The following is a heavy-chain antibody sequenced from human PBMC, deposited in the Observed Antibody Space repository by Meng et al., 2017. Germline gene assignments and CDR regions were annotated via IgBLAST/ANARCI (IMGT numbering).Heavy chain of an antibody. CDR2: ISSSGSTI. V-gene: IGHV3-11*04. D-gene: IGHD3-22*01. CDR3: ASGTYYYDSSGYYYVGKLDY. CDR1: GFTFSDYY. Sequence: GESLKISCAASGFTFSDYYMSCIRQAPGKGLEWVSYISSSGSTIYYADSVKGRFTISRDNAKNSLYLQMNSLRAEDTAVYYCASGTYYYDSSGYYYVGKLDYWGQGTLVTVSS. J-gene: IGHJ4*02.